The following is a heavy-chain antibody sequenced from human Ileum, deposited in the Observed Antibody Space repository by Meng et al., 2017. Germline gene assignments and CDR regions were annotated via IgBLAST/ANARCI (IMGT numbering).Heavy chain of an antibody. Sequence: QLQLQESGPGLVKPSETLSLTCAVSGDSIRYSSYYWGWVRQPPGQGLEWIGSIYYNGNTYYSPSLKSRASISVDTSKNQFSLKLSSVTAADTAVYYCARLAVTTALGGFDYWGQGTLVTVSS. V-gene: IGHV4-39*01. D-gene: IGHD3-16*01. J-gene: IGHJ4*02. CDR1: GDSIRYSSYY. CDR2: IYYNGNT. CDR3: ARLAVTTALGGFDY.